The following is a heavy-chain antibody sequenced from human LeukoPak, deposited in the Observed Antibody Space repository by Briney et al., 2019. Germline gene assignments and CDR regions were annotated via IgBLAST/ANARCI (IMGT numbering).Heavy chain of an antibody. CDR1: GFTFSSYS. CDR2: ISSSSITI. V-gene: IGHV3-48*04. D-gene: IGHD2-15*01. CDR3: ARDRGGSYSAIDY. Sequence: GGSLRLSCAASGFTFSSYSLNWVRQAPGKGLEWVSFISSSSITIYYADSVKGRFTISGDNAEKSLYLQMNSLRAEDTAVYYCARDRGGSYSAIDYWGQGTLVTVSS. J-gene: IGHJ4*02.